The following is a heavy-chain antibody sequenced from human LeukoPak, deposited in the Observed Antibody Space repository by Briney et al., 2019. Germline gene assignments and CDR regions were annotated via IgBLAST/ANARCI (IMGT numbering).Heavy chain of an antibody. J-gene: IGHJ4*02. CDR2: ISIDGSEK. CDR3: ANPQSRGYDYFDY. CDR1: GFTFRNYG. V-gene: IGHV3-30*18. Sequence: GRSLRLSCAASGFTFRNYGMHWVRQAPGKGLEWVAVISIDGSEKYYADSVKGRFTISRDNSKNTLYLQMNSLRGDDTAVYYCANPQSRGYDYFDYWGQGTLVTVSS. D-gene: IGHD5-12*01.